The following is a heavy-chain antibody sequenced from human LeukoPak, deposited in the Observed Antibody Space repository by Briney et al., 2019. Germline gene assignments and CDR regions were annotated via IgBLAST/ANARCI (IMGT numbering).Heavy chain of an antibody. D-gene: IGHD6-6*01. J-gene: IGHJ5*02. CDR3: ARDSVAVRPGWFDP. CDR1: GYSFTTYG. V-gene: IGHV1-18*01. CDR2: ISAYNGNT. Sequence: GASVKVSCKASGYSFTTYGVNWVRQAPGQGLEWMGWISAYNGNTKYAQKFQGRVTMTTDTSTSTAYLELRSLRSDDTAVYYCARDSVAVRPGWFDPWGQGTQVTVSS.